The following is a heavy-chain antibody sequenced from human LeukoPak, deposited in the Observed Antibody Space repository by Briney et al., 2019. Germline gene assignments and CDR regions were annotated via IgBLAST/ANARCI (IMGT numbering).Heavy chain of an antibody. CDR3: ARAAAAGTLSGYYYYYMDV. Sequence: SETLSLTCTVSGGSISNYYWTWIRQPPGKGLEWIGYIYNSGSTNYNPSLKSRVTISVDTSKNQFSLKLNSVTAADTAVYYCARAAAAGTLSGYYYYYMDVWGKGTTVTVSS. CDR2: IYNSGST. J-gene: IGHJ6*03. D-gene: IGHD6-13*01. V-gene: IGHV4-59*12. CDR1: GGSISNYY.